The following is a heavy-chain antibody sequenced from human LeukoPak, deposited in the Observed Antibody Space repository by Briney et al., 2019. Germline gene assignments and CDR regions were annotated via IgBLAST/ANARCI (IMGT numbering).Heavy chain of an antibody. V-gene: IGHV3-23*01. D-gene: IGHD2-15*01. J-gene: IGHJ4*02. CDR1: GFTFSSYA. Sequence: GGSLRLSCAASGFTFSSYAMSWVRQAPGKGLEWVSAISGSGGSTYYADSVKGRFTISRDNSKNTLYLQMNSLRVEDTAVYYCAVGGYCSGGSCYALTYWGQGTLVTVSS. CDR2: ISGSGGST. CDR3: AVGGYCSGGSCYALTY.